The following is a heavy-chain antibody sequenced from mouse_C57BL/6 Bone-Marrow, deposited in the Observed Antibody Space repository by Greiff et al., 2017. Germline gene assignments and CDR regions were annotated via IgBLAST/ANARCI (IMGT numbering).Heavy chain of an antibody. Sequence: QVHVKQSGAELVRPGTSVKVSCKASGYAFTNYLIEWIGVINPGSGGTNYNEKFKGKATLTADKSSSTAYMQLSSLTSEDSAVYFCARNWEFAYWGQGTLVTVSA. CDR2: INPGSGGT. V-gene: IGHV1-54*01. J-gene: IGHJ3*01. D-gene: IGHD4-1*01. CDR1: GYAFTNYL. CDR3: ARNWEFAY.